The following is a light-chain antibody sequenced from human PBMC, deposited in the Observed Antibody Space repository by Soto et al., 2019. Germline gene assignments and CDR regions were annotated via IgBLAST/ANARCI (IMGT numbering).Light chain of an antibody. CDR3: QQYYSFPQT. V-gene: IGKV1-39*01. CDR1: QSISSY. CDR2: AAS. J-gene: IGKJ1*01. Sequence: QMTQPPSSQYASVGARVTIPXXASQSISSYLNWYQQKPGKAPELLIYAASTLQSGVPSRFSGSGSGTDFTLTISCLQSEDFATYYCQQYYSFPQTFGQGTKVDI.